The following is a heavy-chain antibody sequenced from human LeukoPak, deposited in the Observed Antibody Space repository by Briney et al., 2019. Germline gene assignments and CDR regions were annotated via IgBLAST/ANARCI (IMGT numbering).Heavy chain of an antibody. V-gene: IGHV4-39*01. D-gene: IGHD3-10*01. Sequence: GSLRLSCAASGFTFSSYEMNWVRQPPGKGLEWIGSIYYSGSTYYNPSLKSRVTISVDTSKNQFSLRLSSVTAADTAVYYCARHQSDYYYGSGSCIDYWGQGTLVTVSS. CDR1: GFTFSSYE. CDR2: IYYSGST. CDR3: ARHQSDYYYGSGSCIDY. J-gene: IGHJ4*02.